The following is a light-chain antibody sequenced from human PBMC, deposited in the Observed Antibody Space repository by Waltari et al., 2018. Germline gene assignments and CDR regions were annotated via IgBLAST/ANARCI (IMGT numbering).Light chain of an antibody. CDR2: DVN. Sequence: QSALTQPRSVSGSPGQSVAISCTGTSSDVGGHNHVSWYQQHPGKAPKVIIHDVNNRPSGVPDRFSGSGSGNTASLTISGLQAEDEADYYCLAYAGSPWVFGGGTKLTVL. V-gene: IGLV2-11*01. CDR1: SSDVGGHNH. J-gene: IGLJ3*02. CDR3: LAYAGSPWV.